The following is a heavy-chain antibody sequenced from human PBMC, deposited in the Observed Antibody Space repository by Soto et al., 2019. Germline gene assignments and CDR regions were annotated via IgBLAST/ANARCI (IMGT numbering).Heavy chain of an antibody. CDR2: IYPGDSDT. J-gene: IGHJ4*02. D-gene: IGHD4-17*01. CDR1: GYSFTSYW. CDR3: ARHNVPSGDPGHFDY. V-gene: IGHV5-51*01. Sequence: GESLKISCKGSGYSFTSYWIGWVRQMPGKGLEWMGIIYPGDSDTRYSPSFQGQVTISADKSISTAYLQWSSLKASDTAMYYCARHNVPSGDPGHFDYWGQGTLVTVSS.